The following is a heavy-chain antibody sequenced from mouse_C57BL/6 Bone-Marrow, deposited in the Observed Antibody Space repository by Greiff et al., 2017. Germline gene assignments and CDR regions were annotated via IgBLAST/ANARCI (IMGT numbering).Heavy chain of an antibody. Sequence: EVMLVESGEGLVKPGGSLKLSCAASGFTFSSYAMSWVRQTPEKRLEWVAYISSGGDYIYYADTVKGRFTISRDNARNTLYLQMSSLKSEDTAMYYCTRGDSSGYCFDYWGQGTTLTVSS. V-gene: IGHV5-9-1*02. J-gene: IGHJ2*01. CDR1: GFTFSSYA. D-gene: IGHD3-2*02. CDR3: TRGDSSGYCFDY. CDR2: ISSGGDYI.